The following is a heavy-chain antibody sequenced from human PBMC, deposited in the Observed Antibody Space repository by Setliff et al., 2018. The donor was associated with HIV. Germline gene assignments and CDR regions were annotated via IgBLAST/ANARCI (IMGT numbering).Heavy chain of an antibody. CDR1: GYTFTGYY. D-gene: IGHD3-22*01. V-gene: IGHV1-69-2*01. CDR2: VDPQDGET. CDR3: ARERPGDHYESTGYQLADWFDP. J-gene: IGHJ5*02. Sequence: WASVKVSCKASGYTFTGYYIHWVRQAPGQGLEWMGHVDPQDGETIYAEKFQGRVTITADTSTDTAYMELSSLRSEDTAVYYCARERPGDHYESTGYQLADWFDPWGQGTLVTVSS.